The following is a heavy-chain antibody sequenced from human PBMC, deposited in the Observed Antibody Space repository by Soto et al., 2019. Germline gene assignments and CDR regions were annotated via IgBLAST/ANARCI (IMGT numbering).Heavy chain of an antibody. Sequence: GGSLRLSCAASGFTFSSYAMHWVRQAPGKGLEWVAVISYDGSNKYYADSVKGRFTISRDNSKNTLYLQMNSLRAEDTAVYYCARAIWGYSSSWYVSGYYYGMDVWGQGTTVTVSS. J-gene: IGHJ6*02. CDR1: GFTFSSYA. CDR3: ARAIWGYSSSWYVSGYYYGMDV. CDR2: ISYDGSNK. D-gene: IGHD6-13*01. V-gene: IGHV3-30-3*01.